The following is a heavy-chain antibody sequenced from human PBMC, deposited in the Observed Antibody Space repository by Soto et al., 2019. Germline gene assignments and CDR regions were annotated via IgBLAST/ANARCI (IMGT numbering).Heavy chain of an antibody. D-gene: IGHD3-3*01. CDR1: GGSISNYY. Sequence: PSETLSLTCTFSGGSISNYYWSWIRQPPGKGLEWIGYIFYRGSTNYSPSLKSRVAISVDTSKNQFSLTLDSVTAADTAVYYCARHRSASGSAYFDPWGQGILLTVSS. V-gene: IGHV4-59*08. J-gene: IGHJ5*01. CDR3: ARHRSASGSAYFDP. CDR2: IFYRGST.